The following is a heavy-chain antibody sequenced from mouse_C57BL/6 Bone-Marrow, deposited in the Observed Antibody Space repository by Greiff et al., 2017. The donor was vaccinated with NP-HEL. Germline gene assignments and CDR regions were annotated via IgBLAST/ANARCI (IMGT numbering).Heavy chain of an antibody. CDR1: GFTFSSYA. Sequence: EVMLVESGGGLVKPGGSLKLSCAASGFTFSSYAMSWVRQTPEKRLEWVATISDGGSYTYYPDNVKGRFTISRDNAKNNLYLQMSHLKSEDTAMYYCAREGGYGVDYWGQGTTLTVSS. D-gene: IGHD2-2*01. J-gene: IGHJ2*01. CDR2: ISDGGSYT. CDR3: AREGGYGVDY. V-gene: IGHV5-4*01.